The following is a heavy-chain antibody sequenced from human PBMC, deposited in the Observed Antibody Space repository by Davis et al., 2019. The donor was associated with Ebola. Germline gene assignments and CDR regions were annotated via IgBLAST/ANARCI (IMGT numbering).Heavy chain of an antibody. Sequence: SETLSLTCAVSGGSISSSNYWSWIRQPPGKGLEWIGYIYYGGSTNYNPSLKSRVTISVDTSKNQFSLKLSSVTAADTAVYYCARAVIVATASYYSYYYGMDVWGQGTTVTVSS. V-gene: IGHV4-61*01. CDR1: GGSISSSNY. CDR3: ARAVIVATASYYSYYYGMDV. CDR2: IYYGGST. J-gene: IGHJ6*02. D-gene: IGHD2/OR15-2a*01.